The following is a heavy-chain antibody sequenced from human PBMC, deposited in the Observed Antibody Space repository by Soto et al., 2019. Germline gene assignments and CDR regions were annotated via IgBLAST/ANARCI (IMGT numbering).Heavy chain of an antibody. CDR2: INHSGST. J-gene: IGHJ4*02. Sequence: PSETLSLTCAVYGGSFSGYYWSWVRQPPGKGLEWIGEINHSGSTNYNPSLKRRVTISVGTSKNPFSLKLSSVTAADTAVYYCARGHRAGRIAAANFASSLRWDYWGQGTLVTVSS. CDR1: GGSFSGYY. D-gene: IGHD6-13*01. V-gene: IGHV4-34*01. CDR3: ARGHRAGRIAAANFASSLRWDY.